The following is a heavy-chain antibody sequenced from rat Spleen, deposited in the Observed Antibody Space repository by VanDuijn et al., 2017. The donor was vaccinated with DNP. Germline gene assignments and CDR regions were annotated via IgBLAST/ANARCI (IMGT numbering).Heavy chain of an antibody. J-gene: IGHJ2*01. Sequence: EVQLVESGGGLVQPGRSLKLSCVASGFTFNNYWMTWVRPAPTKGLEWVASIRPSGGSTYYRDSVKGRFTVSRDNAKSTLYLQMDSLRSEDTATYYCAGRPPPTRGPFDYWGQGVTVTVSS. CDR3: AGRPPPTRGPFDY. CDR2: IRPSGGST. CDR1: GFTFNNYW. V-gene: IGHV5-31*01. D-gene: IGHD1-4*01.